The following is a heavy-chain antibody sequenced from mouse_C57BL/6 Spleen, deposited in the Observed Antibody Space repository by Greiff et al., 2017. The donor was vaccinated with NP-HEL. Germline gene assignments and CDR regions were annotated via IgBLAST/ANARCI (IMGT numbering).Heavy chain of an antibody. CDR2: ISSGSSTI. J-gene: IGHJ2*01. CDR1: GFTFSDYG. Sequence: EVKLMESGGGLVKPGGSLKLSCAASGFTFSDYGMHWVRQAPEQGLEWVAYISSGSSTIYYADTVKGRFTISRDNAKNTLFLPMTSLRSEDTSVYYCARQYGSRYYFDYWGQGTTLTVSS. V-gene: IGHV5-17*01. D-gene: IGHD1-1*01. CDR3: ARQYGSRYYFDY.